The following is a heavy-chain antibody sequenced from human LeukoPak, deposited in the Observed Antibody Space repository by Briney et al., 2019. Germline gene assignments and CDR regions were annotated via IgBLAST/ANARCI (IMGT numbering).Heavy chain of an antibody. V-gene: IGHV3-7*01. Sequence: GGSLRLSCAASGFTFSTYWMHWVRQAPGKGLEWVANIKRDGSEKYYVDSVKGRFTISRDNAKNSLYLQMNGLRAEDTAVYYCAGEQRISMIMMSRIWFDPWGQGTLVTVSS. CDR2: IKRDGSEK. CDR1: GFTFSTYW. CDR3: AGEQRISMIMMSRIWFDP. J-gene: IGHJ5*02. D-gene: IGHD3-22*01.